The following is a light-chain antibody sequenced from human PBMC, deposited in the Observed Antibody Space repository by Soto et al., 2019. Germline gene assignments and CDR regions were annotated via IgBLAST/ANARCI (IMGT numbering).Light chain of an antibody. J-gene: IGKJ2*01. Sequence: EIVLTQSPAILSLSPGARVTLSCRASQSVSSNLAWYQQHPGQAPRLLIYDASNRATGIPARFSGSGSGTDFTLTISSLEPEDFAVYYCHQRSNFKYTFGRGTKLEIK. CDR2: DAS. CDR1: QSVSSN. V-gene: IGKV3-11*01. CDR3: HQRSNFKYT.